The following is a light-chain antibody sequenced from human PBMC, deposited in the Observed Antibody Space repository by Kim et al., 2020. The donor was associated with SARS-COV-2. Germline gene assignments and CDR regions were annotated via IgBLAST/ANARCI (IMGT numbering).Light chain of an antibody. CDR3: CSYAGSYTFDVV. J-gene: IGLJ2*01. V-gene: IGLV2-11*01. Sequence: QSALTQPRSVSGSPGQSVTISCTGTSSDVGGYNYVSWYQQHPGKAPKLMIYDVSQRPSGVPDRFSGSKSGNSASLTISGLQAEDEADYYCCSYAGSYTFDVVFGAGTQLTVL. CDR2: DVS. CDR1: SSDVGGYNY.